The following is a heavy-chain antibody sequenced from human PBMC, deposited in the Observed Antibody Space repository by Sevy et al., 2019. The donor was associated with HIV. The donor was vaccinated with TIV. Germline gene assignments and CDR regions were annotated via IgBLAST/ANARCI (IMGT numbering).Heavy chain of an antibody. CDR2: ISAYNGNT. V-gene: IGHV1-18*04. CDR1: GYTLTSYG. J-gene: IGHJ3*02. Sequence: ASVKVSCKASGYTLTSYGISWVRQAPGQGLEWMGWISAYNGNTNYAQKLQGRVTMTTDTSTSTAYMELRSLRSDDTAVYYCARDLDNWNENDAFDIWGQGTMVTVSS. CDR3: ARDLDNWNENDAFDI. D-gene: IGHD1-20*01.